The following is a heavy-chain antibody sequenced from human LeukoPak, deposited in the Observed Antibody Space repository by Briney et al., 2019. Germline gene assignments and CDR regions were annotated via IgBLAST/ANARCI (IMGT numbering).Heavy chain of an antibody. V-gene: IGHV1-2*02. Sequence: ASVKVSCKASGYTFTAYYMHWVRQAPGQGLEWMGWINPNSGDTNYAQKFQGRVTMTRDTSISTAYMELSRLRSDDTAMYYCARDRTSGYNWFDPWGQGTLVTVSS. CDR1: GYTFTAYY. CDR3: ARDRTSGYNWFDP. D-gene: IGHD3-22*01. CDR2: INPNSGDT. J-gene: IGHJ5*02.